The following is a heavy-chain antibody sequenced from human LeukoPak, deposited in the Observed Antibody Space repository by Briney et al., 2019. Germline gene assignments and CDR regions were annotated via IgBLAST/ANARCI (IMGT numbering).Heavy chain of an antibody. D-gene: IGHD1-26*01. Sequence: EASVKVSCKASGYTFTSYGISWVRQAPGQGLEWMGWISAYNGNTNYAQKLQGRVTMTTDTSTSTAYMELRSPRSDDTAVYYCARDREKGATIPLNWFDPWGQGTLVTVSS. J-gene: IGHJ5*02. CDR2: ISAYNGNT. V-gene: IGHV1-18*01. CDR3: ARDREKGATIPLNWFDP. CDR1: GYTFTSYG.